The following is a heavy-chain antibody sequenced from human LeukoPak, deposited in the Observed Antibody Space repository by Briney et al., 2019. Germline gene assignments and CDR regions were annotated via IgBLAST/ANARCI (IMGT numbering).Heavy chain of an antibody. Sequence: GGSLRLSCAASGFTVSSDYMSWVRQAPGKGLEWVSVINSGGSTYYADSVKGRFTISRDNSKNTLYLQMNSLRAEDTAVYYCARDIYYGSGSPLPTFDYWGQGTLVTVSS. J-gene: IGHJ4*02. D-gene: IGHD3-10*01. CDR3: ARDIYYGSGSPLPTFDY. V-gene: IGHV3-66*01. CDR2: INSGGST. CDR1: GFTVSSDY.